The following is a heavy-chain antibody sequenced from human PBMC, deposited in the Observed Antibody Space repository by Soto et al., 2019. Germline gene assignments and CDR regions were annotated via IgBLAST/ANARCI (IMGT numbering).Heavy chain of an antibody. D-gene: IGHD1-26*01. J-gene: IGHJ5*02. CDR3: AKSGIVGVYNWFDP. Sequence: EVQLVESGGGLVQPGRSLRLSCAASGFTFDDYAMHWVRQVPGKGLEWVSSISWNSGSIGYADSVKGRFTISRDNARNSLYLQMNSLRVEDTSLYYCAKSGIVGVYNWFDPWGQGTLVTVSS. CDR2: ISWNSGSI. CDR1: GFTFDDYA. V-gene: IGHV3-9*01.